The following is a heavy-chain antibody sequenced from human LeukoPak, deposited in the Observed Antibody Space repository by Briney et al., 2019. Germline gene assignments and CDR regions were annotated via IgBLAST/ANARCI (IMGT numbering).Heavy chain of an antibody. D-gene: IGHD3-10*01. CDR1: GGSISSGGYY. Sequence: SQTLSLTCTVSGGSISSGGYYWSWIRQHPGKGLEWIGYIYYSGSTYYNPSLKSRVTISVDTSKNQFSLKLSSVTAADTAVYYCARQVYYYGSGSSYYFDYWGQGTLVTVSS. CDR3: ARQVYYYGSGSSYYFDY. J-gene: IGHJ4*02. V-gene: IGHV4-31*03. CDR2: IYYSGST.